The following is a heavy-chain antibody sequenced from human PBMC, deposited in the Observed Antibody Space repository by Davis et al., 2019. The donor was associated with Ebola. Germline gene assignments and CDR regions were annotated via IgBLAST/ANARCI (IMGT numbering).Heavy chain of an antibody. CDR1: GFTLSDHY. CDR2: TRNKANGYTT. V-gene: IGHV3-72*01. D-gene: IGHD4-23*01. CDR3: AKDVLAGRGTTLGYYYGMDV. J-gene: IGHJ6*02. Sequence: GGSLRLSCAASGFTLSDHYMDWVRQAPGKGLEWVGRTRNKANGYTTEYAASVKDRFTISRDNSKNSLYLQMSSLKTEDSAVYYCAKDVLAGRGTTLGYYYGMDVWGQGTTVTVSS.